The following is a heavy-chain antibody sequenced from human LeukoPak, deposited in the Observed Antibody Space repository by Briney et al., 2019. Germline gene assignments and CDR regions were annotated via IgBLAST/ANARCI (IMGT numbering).Heavy chain of an antibody. V-gene: IGHV3-33*01. Sequence: PGGSLRLSCAASGFTFSSYGMHWVRQAPGKGLEWVAVMWYDGSNKYYADSVKGRFTISRDNSKNTLYLQMNSLRAEDTAVYYCARSRTGYCSSTSCFDAFDIWGQGTMVTVSS. CDR3: ARSRTGYCSSTSCFDAFDI. D-gene: IGHD2-2*01. CDR2: MWYDGSNK. CDR1: GFTFSSYG. J-gene: IGHJ3*02.